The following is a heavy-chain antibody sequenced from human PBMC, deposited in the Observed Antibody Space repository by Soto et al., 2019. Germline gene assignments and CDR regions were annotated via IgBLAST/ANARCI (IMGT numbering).Heavy chain of an antibody. V-gene: IGHV3-64*07. D-gene: IGHD2-21*02. Sequence: EVQLVESGGGWVQPGGSLRLSCAASGFTFSSYAMHWVRQAPGKGLEYVSSISSNGGSTYYADSVKGRLTISRDNSKKTLYLQMGSLRAEYMAVYYCARDGCGGDCYSAYAFDIWGQGTMVTVSS. CDR3: ARDGCGGDCYSAYAFDI. CDR1: GFTFSSYA. CDR2: ISSNGGST. J-gene: IGHJ3*02.